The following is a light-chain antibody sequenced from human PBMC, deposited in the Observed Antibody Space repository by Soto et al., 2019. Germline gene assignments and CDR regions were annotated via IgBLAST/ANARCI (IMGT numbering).Light chain of an antibody. V-gene: IGKV1-5*01. CDR3: QQHNSFSIT. CDR2: SAS. CDR1: QSISSL. Sequence: DIVMTQSPDSLAVSLGYRVTITCLASQSISSLLAWYQQKPGKAPKLLVYSASSLQSGVPSRFSGSGSGTEFTLTINSLQADDFATYYCQQHNSFSITFGQGTRLEIK. J-gene: IGKJ5*01.